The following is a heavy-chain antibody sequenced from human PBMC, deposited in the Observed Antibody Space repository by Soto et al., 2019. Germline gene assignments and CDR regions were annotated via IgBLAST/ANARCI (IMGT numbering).Heavy chain of an antibody. V-gene: IGHV4-4*02. D-gene: IGHD1-26*01. CDR1: GGSMSSSNW. J-gene: IGHJ4*02. CDR3: ARSEATGLDY. CDR2: AHHSGRT. Sequence: QVQLQESGPGLVKPSGTLSLTCTVSGGSMSSSNWWNWVRQSPGKGLEWIGEAHHSGRTNYNPSHTSRVTISVDKSKNHFSLKLSSVTAADTAVYYCARSEATGLDYWGQGTLVTVSS.